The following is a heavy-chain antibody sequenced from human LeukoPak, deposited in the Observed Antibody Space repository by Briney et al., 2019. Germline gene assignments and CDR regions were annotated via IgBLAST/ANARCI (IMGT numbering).Heavy chain of an antibody. CDR2: IYHSGRT. Sequence: SETLSLTCAVSGYSISSGYYWDWVRQPPGNGLEWVGSIYHSGRTYYNPSLKSRVTISVETSNNQFSLKLSSVTAAETAVYYCARRQWLDWYFDLWGRGTLVTVSS. J-gene: IGHJ2*01. CDR3: ARRQWLDWYFDL. V-gene: IGHV4-38-2*01. D-gene: IGHD6-19*01. CDR1: GYSISSGYY.